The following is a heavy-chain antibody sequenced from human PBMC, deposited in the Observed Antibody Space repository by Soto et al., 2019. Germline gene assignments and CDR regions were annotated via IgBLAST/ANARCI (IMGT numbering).Heavy chain of an antibody. J-gene: IGHJ4*02. Sequence: GGSLRLSCAASGFIFGTYGMHWVRQAPGKGLGWVAGIWYDGSVKTYADSVKGRFSISRDNSQNTVYLQMNTLSAEDTAVYYCARADCGGQCACDYWGQGTLVTVSS. V-gene: IGHV3-33*01. CDR3: ARADCGGQCACDY. CDR1: GFIFGTYG. D-gene: IGHD2-21*01. CDR2: IWYDGSVK.